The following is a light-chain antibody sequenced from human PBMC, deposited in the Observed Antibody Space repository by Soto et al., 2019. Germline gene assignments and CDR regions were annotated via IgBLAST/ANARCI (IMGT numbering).Light chain of an antibody. CDR2: EVS. Sequence: QSVLPQPASVSGSPGQSITISCTGTSTDIGDYNYVSWFQQHPGKAPKLMIYEVSYRPSGVSHRFSGSKSGNTASLTISGLQAEDEADYYCSSYTSSNTRFVFGTGTKVTVL. CDR1: STDIGDYNY. V-gene: IGLV2-14*01. CDR3: SSYTSSNTRFV. J-gene: IGLJ1*01.